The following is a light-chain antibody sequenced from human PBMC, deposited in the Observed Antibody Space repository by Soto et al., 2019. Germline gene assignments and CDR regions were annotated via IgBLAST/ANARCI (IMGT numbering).Light chain of an antibody. Sequence: QSVLTQPPSASGTPGQRVTISCSGSSSNIGSKTVNWYQQLPGTVPKLLIYNSYQRPSGVPDRFSGSKSGTSASLAISGLQSEDEADYYCCSYAGSYTYVFGTGTKVTVL. V-gene: IGLV1-44*01. CDR3: CSYAGSYTYV. CDR2: NSY. CDR1: SSNIGSKT. J-gene: IGLJ1*01.